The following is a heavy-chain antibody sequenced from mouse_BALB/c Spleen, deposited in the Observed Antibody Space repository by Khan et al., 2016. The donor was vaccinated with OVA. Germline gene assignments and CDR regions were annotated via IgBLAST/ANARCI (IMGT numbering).Heavy chain of an antibody. Sequence: EVHLVESGGDLVKPGGSLKLSCAASGFTFSTYGMSWVRQSPDKRLEWVATISSGGRYTYYPDNVKGRFTISRDNAKNTLYLQMSSLKSADTAMYYCALRAYYYNSEGIADGGQGTLVTVSA. D-gene: IGHD1-1*01. CDR3: ALRAYYYNSEGIAD. CDR2: ISSGGRYT. CDR1: GFTFSTYG. J-gene: IGHJ3*01. V-gene: IGHV5-6*01.